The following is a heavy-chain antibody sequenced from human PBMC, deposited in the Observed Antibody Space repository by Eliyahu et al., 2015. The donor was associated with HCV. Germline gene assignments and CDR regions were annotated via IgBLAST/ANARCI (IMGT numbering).Heavy chain of an antibody. CDR2: ISSSGSTI. CDR3: ARSLERHSITWYFAFDI. V-gene: IGHV3-48*03. Sequence: DVQLVESGGGLVQPGGSLRLSCAASKFTFSSYDMNWVRQAPGKGLEWISYISSSGSTIYYADSVKGRFTISRDNAKNSLYLQMNSLRAEDTAVYYCARSLERHSITWYFAFDIWGQGTMVTVSS. D-gene: IGHD6-13*01. J-gene: IGHJ3*02. CDR1: KFTFSSYD.